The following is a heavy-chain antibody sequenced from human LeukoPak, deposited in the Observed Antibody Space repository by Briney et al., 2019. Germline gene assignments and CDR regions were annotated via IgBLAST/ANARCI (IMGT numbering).Heavy chain of an antibody. J-gene: IGHJ3*02. CDR3: ARVRVSVVVITSAKNHAFDI. D-gene: IGHD3-22*01. Sequence: PSETLSLTCAVYGGSFSGYYWSWIRQPPGKGLEWIGEINHSGSTNYNPSLKSRVTISVDTSKNQFSLKLSSVTAADTAVYYCARVRVSVVVITSAKNHAFDIWGQGTMVTVSS. CDR1: GGSFSGYY. V-gene: IGHV4-34*01. CDR2: INHSGST.